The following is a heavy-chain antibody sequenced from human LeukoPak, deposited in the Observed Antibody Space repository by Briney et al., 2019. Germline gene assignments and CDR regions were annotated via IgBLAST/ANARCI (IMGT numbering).Heavy chain of an antibody. D-gene: IGHD3-9*01. CDR2: IKPNSGGT. V-gene: IGHV1-2*02. Sequence: GASVKVSCKASGYTFTGYYMHWVRQAPGQGLEWMGWIKPNSGGTNYAQKFHGRVTMTRDTSISTAYMELSRLRSDDTAVYYCARGPQGRLYDIMTGFDYWGQGTLVTVSS. CDR1: GYTFTGYY. J-gene: IGHJ4*02. CDR3: ARGPQGRLYDIMTGFDY.